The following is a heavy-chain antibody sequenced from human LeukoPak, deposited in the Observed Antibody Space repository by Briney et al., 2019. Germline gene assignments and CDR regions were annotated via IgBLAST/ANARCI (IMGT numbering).Heavy chain of an antibody. Sequence: PSETLSLTCTVSGGSISSYYWSWVRQPPGKGLEWIGYIYYSGSTNYNPSLKSRATISVDTSKNQFSLKLTSVTAADTAVYYCARLGAAAGHFYYYGLDVWGQGTTVTVS. J-gene: IGHJ6*02. D-gene: IGHD6-13*01. V-gene: IGHV4-59*08. CDR3: ARLGAAAGHFYYYGLDV. CDR1: GGSISSYY. CDR2: IYYSGST.